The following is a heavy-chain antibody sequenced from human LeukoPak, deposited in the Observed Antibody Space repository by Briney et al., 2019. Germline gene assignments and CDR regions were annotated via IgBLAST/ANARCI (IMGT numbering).Heavy chain of an antibody. D-gene: IGHD2-15*01. J-gene: IGHJ6*02. CDR3: ARSEEVVVGASYYYGMDV. V-gene: IGHV3-33*01. Sequence: PGGPLRLSCAASGFTFSSYGMHWVRQAPGKGLEWVAVIWYDGSNKYYVDSVKGRFTISRDNSKNTLYLQMNSLRAEDTAVYYCARSEEVVVGASYYYGMDVWGQGTTVTVSS. CDR2: IWYDGSNK. CDR1: GFTFSSYG.